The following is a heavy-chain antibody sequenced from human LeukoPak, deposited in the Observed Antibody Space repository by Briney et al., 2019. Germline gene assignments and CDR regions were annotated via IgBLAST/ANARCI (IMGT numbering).Heavy chain of an antibody. CDR3: ARGTKYYDFWSGPGNFDY. J-gene: IGHJ4*02. CDR2: INPNSGGT. Sequence: ASVKVSCKASGYTFTGYYMHWVRQAPGQGLEWMGWINPNSGGTNYAQKFQGRVTMTRDTSISTAYMELSRLRSDDTAVYYCARGTKYYDFWSGPGNFDYWGQGTLVTVSS. V-gene: IGHV1-2*02. D-gene: IGHD3-3*01. CDR1: GYTFTGYY.